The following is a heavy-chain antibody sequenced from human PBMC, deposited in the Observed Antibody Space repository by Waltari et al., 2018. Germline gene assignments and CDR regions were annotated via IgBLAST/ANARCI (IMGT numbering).Heavy chain of an antibody. D-gene: IGHD6-19*01. CDR3: ARGRIAVAGVLYRFDL. V-gene: IGHV3-21*01. CDR2: ISSSSSYI. CDR1: GFTFSSYS. Sequence: EVQLVESGGGLVKPGGSLRLSCAASGFTFSSYSMNCVRQAPGKGLEWVSSISSSSSYIYYADSVKGRFTISRDNAKNSLYLQMNSLRAEDTAVYYCARGRIAVAGVLYRFDLWGRGTLVTVSS. J-gene: IGHJ2*01.